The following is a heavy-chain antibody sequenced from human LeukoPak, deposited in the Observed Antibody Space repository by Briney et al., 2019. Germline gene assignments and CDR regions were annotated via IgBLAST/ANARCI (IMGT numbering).Heavy chain of an antibody. CDR1: GYTFTSYD. Sequence: ASVKVSCKASGYTFTSYDINWVRQATGQGLEWMGWMNPNSGNTGYAQKFLGRVTMTRYTSISTAYMELSSLRSEDTAVYYCARRKSSTSPLEPIDYWGQGTLVTVSS. J-gene: IGHJ4*02. V-gene: IGHV1-8*01. CDR2: MNPNSGNT. CDR3: ARRKSSTSPLEPIDY. D-gene: IGHD2-2*01.